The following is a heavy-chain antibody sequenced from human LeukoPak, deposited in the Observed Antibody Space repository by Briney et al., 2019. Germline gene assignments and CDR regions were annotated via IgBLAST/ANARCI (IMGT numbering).Heavy chain of an antibody. Sequence: PSETLSLTCTVSGGSISSYYWSWIRQPPGKGLEWIGYIYYSGSTNYNPSLKSRVTISVDMSKNQFSLKLSSVTAADTAVYYCARVRRYCTNGVCPTGFNPWGQGTLVTVSS. CDR2: IYYSGST. V-gene: IGHV4-59*01. CDR3: ARVRRYCTNGVCPTGFNP. D-gene: IGHD2-8*01. J-gene: IGHJ5*02. CDR1: GGSISSYY.